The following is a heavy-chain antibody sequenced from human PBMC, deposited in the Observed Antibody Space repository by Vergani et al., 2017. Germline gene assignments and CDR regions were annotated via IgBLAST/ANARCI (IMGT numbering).Heavy chain of an antibody. CDR3: ASSYYYCSSTSCHTGGWFDP. J-gene: IGHJ5*02. Sequence: QVQLVQSGAEVKKPGASVKVSCKASGYTFTSYGISWVRQAPGQGLEWMGWISAYNGNTNYAQKLQGRVTMTTDTSTSTAYMELRSLRSDDTAVYYCASSYYYCSSTSCHTGGWFDPWGQGTLVTVSS. D-gene: IGHD2-2*02. CDR1: GYTFTSYG. CDR2: ISAYNGNT. V-gene: IGHV1-18*01.